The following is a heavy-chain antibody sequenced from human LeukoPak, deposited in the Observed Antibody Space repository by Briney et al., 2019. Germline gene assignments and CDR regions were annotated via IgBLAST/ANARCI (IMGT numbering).Heavy chain of an antibody. J-gene: IGHJ4*02. D-gene: IGHD6-13*01. CDR3: AGVELIAAAATADY. CDR1: GYTFTSYA. Sequence: GASVKVSCKASGYTFTSYAISGVRQAPGQGLEWMGWISGYNGNTIYAQRLQGRVTMTTDTSTTTVYMELRSLRSDDTAVYYCAGVELIAAAATADYWGQGTLVTVSS. CDR2: ISGYNGNT. V-gene: IGHV1-18*01.